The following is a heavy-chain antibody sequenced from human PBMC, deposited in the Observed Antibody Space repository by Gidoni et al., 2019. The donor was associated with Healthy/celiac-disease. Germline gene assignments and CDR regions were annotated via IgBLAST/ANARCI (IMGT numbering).Heavy chain of an antibody. D-gene: IGHD5-12*01. J-gene: IGHJ5*02. Sequence: QVQLQESGPGLVKPSQTLSLTCTVPVGPITSGGSYWSWIRQHPGKGLEWIGERDYSGSTYYHPSLKSRVTISVDTSKNQFSLKLSSVTAADTAVYYCARAIVATKRTTHHWFDPWGQGTLVTVSS. CDR3: ARAIVATKRTTHHWFDP. V-gene: IGHV4-31*03. CDR1: VGPITSGGSY. CDR2: RDYSGST.